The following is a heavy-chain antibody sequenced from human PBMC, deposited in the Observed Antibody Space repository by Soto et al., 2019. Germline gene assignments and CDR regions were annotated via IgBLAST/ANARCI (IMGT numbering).Heavy chain of an antibody. CDR1: GFAFRSYG. CDR3: ATEGGSGWNIYFDH. CDR2: IWYDGSNK. D-gene: IGHD6-19*01. V-gene: IGHV3-33*03. J-gene: IGHJ4*02. Sequence: QVHLVESGGGVVQPGRSLRLSCAASGFAFRSYGMHWVRQAPGKGLEWVAAIWYDGSNKNYADSVRGRFTISRDNSKNTMYRQMNGLRAEDTATYYCATEGGSGWNIYFDHWGQGTLVTVSS.